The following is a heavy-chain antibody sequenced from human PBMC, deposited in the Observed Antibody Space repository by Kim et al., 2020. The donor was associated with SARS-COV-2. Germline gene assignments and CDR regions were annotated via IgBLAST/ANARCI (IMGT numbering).Heavy chain of an antibody. V-gene: IGHV3-33*01. Sequence: GGSLRLSCAASGFTFSSYGMHWVRQAPGKGLEWVAGIWYDGSNKYYADSVKGRFTISRDNSKNTLYLQMNSLRAEDTAVYYCARGGVTAHDIWGQGTMVTVSS. CDR2: IWYDGSNK. J-gene: IGHJ3*02. CDR1: GFTFSSYG. D-gene: IGHD2-21*02. CDR3: ARGGVTAHDI.